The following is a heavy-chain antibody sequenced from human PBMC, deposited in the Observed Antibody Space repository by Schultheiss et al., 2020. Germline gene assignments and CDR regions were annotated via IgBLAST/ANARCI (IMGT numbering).Heavy chain of an antibody. CDR1: GFTFTNDW. Sequence: GGSLRLSCAASGFTFTNDWMTWVRQAPGKGLEWVGHIKSKTDGGTTDYAAPVKGRFTISRDASKNTLYLQMNSLKNEDTAVYYCTTDSLNPIVGAPFDYWGQGTLVT. CDR3: TTDSLNPIVGAPFDY. V-gene: IGHV3-15*01. CDR2: IKSKTDGGTT. J-gene: IGHJ4*02. D-gene: IGHD1-26*01.